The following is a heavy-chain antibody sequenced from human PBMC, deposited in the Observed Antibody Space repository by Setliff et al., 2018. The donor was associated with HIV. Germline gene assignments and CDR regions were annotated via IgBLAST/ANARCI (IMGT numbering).Heavy chain of an antibody. CDR3: ARDRYPYSSGYSYYFDY. Sequence: GASVKVSCKASGYTFTSYAMHWVRQAPGQRLEWMGWINAGNGNTKYSQKFQGRVTITRDTSASTAHMELSSLRSEDTAVYYCARDRYPYSSGYSYYFDYWGQGTLVTVSS. V-gene: IGHV1-3*01. J-gene: IGHJ4*02. CDR1: GYTFTSYA. CDR2: INAGNGNT. D-gene: IGHD3-22*01.